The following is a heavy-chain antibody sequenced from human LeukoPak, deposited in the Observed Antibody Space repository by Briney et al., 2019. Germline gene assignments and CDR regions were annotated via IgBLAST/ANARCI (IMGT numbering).Heavy chain of an antibody. CDR1: GGSISTYY. Sequence: SETLSLTCTVSGGSISTYYWSWIRQPPGKGLEWIGYIYYSGSTNYNPSLKSRVTISVDTSKNQFSLKLSSVTAADTAVYYCARHIFLDSRGYYDAFDIWGQGTMVTVSS. CDR3: ARHIFLDSRGYYDAFDI. CDR2: IYYSGST. D-gene: IGHD3-22*01. V-gene: IGHV4-59*08. J-gene: IGHJ3*02.